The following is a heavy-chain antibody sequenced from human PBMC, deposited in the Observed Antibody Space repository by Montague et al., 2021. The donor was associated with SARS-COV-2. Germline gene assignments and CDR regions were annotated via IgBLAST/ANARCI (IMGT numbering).Heavy chain of an antibody. CDR3: ARAPTFYDVLTGYDSELDV. D-gene: IGHD3-9*01. CDR1: GGPLSGYL. J-gene: IGHJ3*01. Sequence: SETLSLTCGVSGGPLSGYLWSWIRQTPGKGLEWIGEISRSGATKYNPTLKSRATVSVDTSRNQFSLKLNSVTAADTGVYYCARAPTFYDVLTGYDSELDVWGRGTMVIVSS. CDR2: ISRSGAT. V-gene: IGHV4-34*01.